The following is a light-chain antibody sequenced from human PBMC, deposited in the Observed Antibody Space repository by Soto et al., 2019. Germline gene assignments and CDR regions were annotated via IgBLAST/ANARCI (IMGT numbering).Light chain of an antibody. J-gene: IGLJ3*02. V-gene: IGLV2-23*02. CDR1: NSDVGNYNL. Sequence: QSALTQAASVSGSPGQSITITCTGTNSDVGNYNLVSWYQQHPGKAPKLMMYEVTKRPSGVSNRFSGSKSGNTASLTISGLQGEDEADYYCCSYAGSATWVFGGGTKLTVL. CDR2: EVT. CDR3: CSYAGSATWV.